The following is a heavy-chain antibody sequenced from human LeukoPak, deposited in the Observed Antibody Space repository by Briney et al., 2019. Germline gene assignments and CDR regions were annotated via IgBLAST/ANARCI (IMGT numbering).Heavy chain of an antibody. V-gene: IGHV4-38-2*02. D-gene: IGHD4-17*01. CDR3: ARTMTTVNFFDY. Sequence: SETLSLTCTVSGYSISSGYYWGWIRQPPGKGLEWIGSIYHSGSTYYNPSLKSRVTISVDTSKNQFSLKLSSVTAADTAVYYCARTMTTVNFFDYWGQGTLVTVSS. CDR1: GYSISSGYY. CDR2: IYHSGST. J-gene: IGHJ4*02.